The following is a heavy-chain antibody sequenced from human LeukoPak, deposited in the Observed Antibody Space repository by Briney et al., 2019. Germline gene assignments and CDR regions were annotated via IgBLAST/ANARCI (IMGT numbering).Heavy chain of an antibody. CDR2: IYHSGST. Sequence: PSETLSLTCAVSGYSISSGYYWGWIRQPPGKGLEWIGSIYHSGSTYYNPSLKSRVTISVDTSKNQFSLKLSSVTAADTAVHYCARRAIVDDWGQGTLVTVSS. CDR3: ARRAIVDD. V-gene: IGHV4-38-2*01. CDR1: GYSISSGYY. D-gene: IGHD1-26*01. J-gene: IGHJ4*02.